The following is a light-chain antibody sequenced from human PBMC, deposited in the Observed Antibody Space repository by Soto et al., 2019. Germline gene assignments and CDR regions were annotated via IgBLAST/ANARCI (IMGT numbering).Light chain of an antibody. J-gene: IGKJ1*01. CDR1: QSVSSSY. CDR3: QQYQT. Sequence: EIVLTQSPGALSLSPVERATLSCRASQSVSSSYLAWYQQKPGQAPRLLIYGASSRATGIPDRFSGSGSGTDFTLTISRLEPEDCAVYYCQQYQTFGQGTKVEIK. CDR2: GAS. V-gene: IGKV3-20*01.